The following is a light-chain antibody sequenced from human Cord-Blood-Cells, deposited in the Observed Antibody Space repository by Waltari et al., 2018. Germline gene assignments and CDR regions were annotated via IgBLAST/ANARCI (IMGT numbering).Light chain of an antibody. CDR1: QVGDKS. J-gene: IGLJ2*01. V-gene: IGLV3-1*01. CDR3: QAWDSSTV. CDR2: QDS. Sequence: SYELTQPPSVSVSPGQTASLTCPGDQVGDKSACWYQQKPSQSPVLVIYQDSKRPSGIPERFSGSNSGNTATLTISGTQAMDEADYYWQAWDSSTVFGGGTKLTVL.